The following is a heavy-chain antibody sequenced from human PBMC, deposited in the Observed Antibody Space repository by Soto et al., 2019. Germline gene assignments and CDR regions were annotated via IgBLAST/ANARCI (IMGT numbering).Heavy chain of an antibody. CDR1: GFTFSFYA. CDR2: ISGSGDST. Sequence: EVQLLESGGGLVQPGGSLRLSCAASGFTFSFYAMSWVRQAPGKGLEWVSTISGSGDSTYYADSVKGRFTISRDNSKNTLFLQMNSLRVEDTAVYFCAKDPQQQLLPESFDYWGQGTLVTVSS. D-gene: IGHD6-13*01. J-gene: IGHJ4*02. V-gene: IGHV3-23*01. CDR3: AKDPQQQLLPESFDY.